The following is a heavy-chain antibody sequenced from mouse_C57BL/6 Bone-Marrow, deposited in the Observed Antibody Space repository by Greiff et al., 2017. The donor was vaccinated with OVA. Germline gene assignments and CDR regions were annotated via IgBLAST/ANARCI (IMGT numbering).Heavy chain of an antibody. D-gene: IGHD2-14*01. CDR3: AREGTCYAMDN. J-gene: IGHJ4*01. CDR1: GYSITSSSY. CDR2: ISYDGSN. Sequence: EVKLVESGPGLVKPSQSLSLTCSVTGYSITSSSYWNWIRQFPGNKLEWMGYISYDGSNNYNPSRKNRSSITRDTSKNQFFLKLNSVTTEDTATYYCAREGTCYAMDNWGQGTSVTDSS. V-gene: IGHV3-6*01.